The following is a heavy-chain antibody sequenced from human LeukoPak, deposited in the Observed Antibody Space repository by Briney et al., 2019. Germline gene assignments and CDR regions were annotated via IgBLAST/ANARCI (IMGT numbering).Heavy chain of an antibody. Sequence: ASVKVSCKASGYTFTSYGISWVRQAPGQGLEWMGWISAYNGNTNYAQKLQGRVTMTTDTSTSTAYMELRSLRSDDTAVYYCAREDITMVRGVISYGMDVWGQGTTVTVSS. V-gene: IGHV1-18*01. D-gene: IGHD3-10*01. CDR3: AREDITMVRGVISYGMDV. CDR2: ISAYNGNT. J-gene: IGHJ6*02. CDR1: GYTFTSYG.